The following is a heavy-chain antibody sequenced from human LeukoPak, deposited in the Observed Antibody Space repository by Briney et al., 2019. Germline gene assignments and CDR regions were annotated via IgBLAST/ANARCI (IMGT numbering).Heavy chain of an antibody. V-gene: IGHV4-39*07. CDR3: ARVVAAAGNVGDY. CDR2: INHSGST. Sequence: SETLSLTCTVSGGSVSSGSYYWSWIRQPPGKGLEWIGEINHSGSTNYNPSLKSRVTISVDTSKNQFSLKLSSVTAADTAVYYCARVVAAAGNVGDYWGQGTLVTVSS. D-gene: IGHD6-13*01. CDR1: GGSVSSGSYY. J-gene: IGHJ4*02.